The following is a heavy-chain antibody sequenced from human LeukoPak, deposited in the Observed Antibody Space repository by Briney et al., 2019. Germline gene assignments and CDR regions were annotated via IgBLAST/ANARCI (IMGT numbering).Heavy chain of an antibody. J-gene: IGHJ5*02. CDR3: ARGALGAPFDP. V-gene: IGHV1-3*01. D-gene: IGHD3-16*01. Sequence: FQGRVTITRDTSASTAYMELSSLRSEDTAVYYCARGALGAPFDPWGQGTLVTVSS.